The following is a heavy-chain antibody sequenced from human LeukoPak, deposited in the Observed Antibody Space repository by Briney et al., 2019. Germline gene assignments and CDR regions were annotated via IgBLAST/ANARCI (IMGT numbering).Heavy chain of an antibody. V-gene: IGHV3-30*01. CDR3: ASGLRAGEDDY. Sequence: PGGSLRLSCAASGFTLSSYAMHWVRQAPGKGLEWVAVISYDGSNKYYADSVKGRFTISRDNSKNTLYLQMNSLRAEDTAVYYCASGLRAGEDDYWGQGTLVTVSS. D-gene: IGHD3-10*01. CDR2: ISYDGSNK. CDR1: GFTLSSYA. J-gene: IGHJ4*02.